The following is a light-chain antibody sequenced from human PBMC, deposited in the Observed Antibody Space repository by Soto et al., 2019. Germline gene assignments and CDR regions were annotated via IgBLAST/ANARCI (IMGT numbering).Light chain of an antibody. CDR1: QDISNY. CDR3: QQYDNLPRG. V-gene: IGKV1-33*01. CDR2: DAS. Sequence: DIQMTQSPSSLSASVGYRVTITCQASQDISNYLNWYQQKPGKAPKLLIYDASNLETGVPSRFSGSGSGTDFTFTISSLQPEDIATYYCQQYDNLPRGFGPGTKVDIK. J-gene: IGKJ3*01.